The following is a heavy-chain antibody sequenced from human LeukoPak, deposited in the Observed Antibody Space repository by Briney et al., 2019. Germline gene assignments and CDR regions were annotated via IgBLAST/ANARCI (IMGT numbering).Heavy chain of an antibody. V-gene: IGHV3-30-3*01. Sequence: AGGSLRLSCAASGFTFSSYAMHWVRQAPVKGLEWVAVISYDGSNKYYADSVKGRFTISRDNSKNTLYLQMNSLRAEDTAVYYCARRSRLDYYDSSSYDDYWGQGTLVTVSS. CDR3: ARRSRLDYYDSSSYDDY. CDR2: ISYDGSNK. D-gene: IGHD3-22*01. CDR1: GFTFSSYA. J-gene: IGHJ4*02.